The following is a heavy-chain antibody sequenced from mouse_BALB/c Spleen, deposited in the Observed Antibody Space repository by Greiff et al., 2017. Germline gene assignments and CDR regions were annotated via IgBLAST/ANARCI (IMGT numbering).Heavy chain of an antibody. Sequence: VMLVESGAELVRPGTSVKISCKASGYTFTNYWLGWVKQRPGHGLEWIGDIYPGGGYTNYNEKFKGKATLTADTSSSTAYMQLSSLTSEDSAVYYCARGTATYYYAMDYWGQGTSVTVSS. CDR3: ARGTATYYYAMDY. V-gene: IGHV1-63*02. CDR2: IYPGGGYT. J-gene: IGHJ4*01. CDR1: GYTFTNYW. D-gene: IGHD1-2*01.